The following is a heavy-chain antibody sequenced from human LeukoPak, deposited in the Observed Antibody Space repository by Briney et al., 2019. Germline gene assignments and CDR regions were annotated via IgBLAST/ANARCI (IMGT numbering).Heavy chain of an antibody. CDR1: GFTFDDYG. V-gene: IGHV3-20*04. CDR3: ARVLRWGRVDFWSGYGDSSSWLPYITGTTLFWFDP. D-gene: IGHD3-3*01. J-gene: IGHJ5*02. Sequence: GGSLRLSCAASGFTFDDYGMSWVRQAPGKGLEWVSGINWNAGSTGYADSVKGRFTISRDNAKNSLYLQMNSLRAEDTALYYCARVLRWGRVDFWSGYGDSSSWLPYITGTTLFWFDPWGQGTLVTVSS. CDR2: INWNAGST.